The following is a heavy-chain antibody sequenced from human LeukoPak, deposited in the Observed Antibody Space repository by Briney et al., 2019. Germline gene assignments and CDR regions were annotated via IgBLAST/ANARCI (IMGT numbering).Heavy chain of an antibody. V-gene: IGHV3-30*02. Sequence: HPGGSLRLSCAASGFTFSSYGMHWVRQAPGKGLGWVAVIWYGGSNKYYADSVKGRFTISRDNSKNTLYLQMNSLRAEDTAVYYCAKEDYSSSFDYWGQGTLVTVSS. CDR2: IWYGGSNK. J-gene: IGHJ4*02. CDR3: AKEDYSSSFDY. D-gene: IGHD4-11*01. CDR1: GFTFSSYG.